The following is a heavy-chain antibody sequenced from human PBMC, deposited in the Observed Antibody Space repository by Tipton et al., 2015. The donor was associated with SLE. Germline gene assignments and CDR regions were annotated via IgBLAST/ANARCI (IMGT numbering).Heavy chain of an antibody. V-gene: IGHV4-59*01. CDR2: IHNTGRT. D-gene: IGHD2-15*01. J-gene: IGHJ4*02. Sequence: LRLSCTVSGGSISSYYWSWVRQPPGKGLEWIGYIHNTGRTNYNPSLKSRVAMSVDTSKQYSLNLGSVTAADTAIYYCARATCSVGVCYFDYWGQGALVTVSS. CDR1: GGSISSYY. CDR3: ARATCSVGVCYFDY.